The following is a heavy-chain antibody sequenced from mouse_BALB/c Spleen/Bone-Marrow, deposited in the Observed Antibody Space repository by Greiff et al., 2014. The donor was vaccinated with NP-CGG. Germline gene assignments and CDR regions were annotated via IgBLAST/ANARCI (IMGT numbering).Heavy chain of an antibody. D-gene: IGHD2-4*01. V-gene: IGHV6-6*02. CDR2: IRLKSNNYAT. J-gene: IGHJ3*01. CDR3: TRPTMITWFAY. CDR1: GFTFNNYW. Sequence: LQQSGGGLVQPGGSMKLSCVASGFTFNNYWMNWVRQSPEEGLEWVAEIRLKSNNYATHYAESVKGRFTISRDDSKSSVYLQMNNLRAEDTGIYYCTRPTMITWFAYWGQGTLVTVSA.